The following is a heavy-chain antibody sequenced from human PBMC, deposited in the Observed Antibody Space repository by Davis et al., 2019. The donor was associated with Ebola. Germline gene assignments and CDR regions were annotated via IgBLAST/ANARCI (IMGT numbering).Heavy chain of an antibody. V-gene: IGHV1-18*04. D-gene: IGHD2-15*01. Sequence: ASVKVSCKTSGYIFTGYYMHWVRQAPGQGLEWMGWISGFNGNTNYAPKFQDRLTMTTDTSTNTAYMELRSLKSDDTAVYYCARGSSYCDFWAQGTLVTVS. J-gene: IGHJ4*02. CDR3: ARGSSYCDF. CDR1: GYIFTGYY. CDR2: ISGFNGNT.